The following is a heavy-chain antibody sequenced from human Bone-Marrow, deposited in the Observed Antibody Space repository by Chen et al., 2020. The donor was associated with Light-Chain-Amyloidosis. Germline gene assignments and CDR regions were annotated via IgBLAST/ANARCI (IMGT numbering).Heavy chain of an antibody. D-gene: IGHD3-22*01. CDR1: GYTFTSYG. J-gene: IGHJ2*01. CDR3: ARTLYYYDSSGSWYFDL. CDR2: ISAYNGNT. V-gene: IGHV1-18*01. Sequence: QVQLVQSGAEVKKPGASVKVSCKASGYTFTSYGLSWVRQAPGQGLEWMGWISAYNGNTNYAQKLQGRVTMTTDTSTSTAYMELRSLRSDDTAVYYCARTLYYYDSSGSWYFDLWGRGTLVTVSS.